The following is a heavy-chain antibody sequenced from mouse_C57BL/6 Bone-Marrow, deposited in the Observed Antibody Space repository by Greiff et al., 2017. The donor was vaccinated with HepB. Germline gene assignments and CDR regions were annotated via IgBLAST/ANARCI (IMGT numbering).Heavy chain of an antibody. V-gene: IGHV1-64*01. D-gene: IGHD2-1*01. CDR3: ARSIYYGNFYYFDY. J-gene: IGHJ2*01. Sequence: QVQLQQPGAELVKPGASVKLSCKASGYTFTSYWMHWVKQRPGQGLEWIGMIHPNSGSTNYNKKFKSKATLTVDKSSSTAYMQLSSLTSEDSAVYYCARSIYYGNFYYFDYWGQGTTLTVSS. CDR2: IHPNSGST. CDR1: GYTFTSYW.